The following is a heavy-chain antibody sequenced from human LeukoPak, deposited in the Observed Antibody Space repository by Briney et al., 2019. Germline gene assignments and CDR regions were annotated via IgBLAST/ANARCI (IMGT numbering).Heavy chain of an antibody. D-gene: IGHD1-26*01. CDR2: ISAYNGGT. Sequence: ASVNVSCMASGYSFSTTYINWVRQAPGQGLEWMGRISAYNGGTAYAQKFQGRVTMTTDSSTTTAYMDLASLRSDDTAVYYCARGGTYYPCIDYWGQGTLVTVSS. V-gene: IGHV1-18*01. CDR1: GYSFSTTY. CDR3: ARGGTYYPCIDY. J-gene: IGHJ4*01.